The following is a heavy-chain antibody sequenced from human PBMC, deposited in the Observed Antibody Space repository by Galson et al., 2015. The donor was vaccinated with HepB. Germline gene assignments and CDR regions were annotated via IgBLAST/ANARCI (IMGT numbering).Heavy chain of an antibody. CDR1: GYTFTSYA. CDR2: INAGNGNT. J-gene: IGHJ3*02. Sequence: SVKVSCKASGYTFTSYAMHWVRQAPGQRLEWMGWINAGNGNTKYSQKFQGRVTITRDTSASTAYMELSSLRSEDTAVYYCARSYHYYDSSGYRPPDIWGQGTMVTVSS. CDR3: ARSYHYYDSSGYRPPDI. D-gene: IGHD3-22*01. V-gene: IGHV1-3*01.